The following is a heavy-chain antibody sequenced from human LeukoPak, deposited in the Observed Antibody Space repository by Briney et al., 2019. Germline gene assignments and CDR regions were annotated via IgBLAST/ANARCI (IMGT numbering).Heavy chain of an antibody. CDR1: GGSFSGYY. CDR2: INHSGST. D-gene: IGHD3-16*02. J-gene: IGHJ3*02. V-gene: IGHV4-34*01. CDR3: ASPYPDYDYVWGSYRYSAFDI. Sequence: SETLSLTCAVYGGSFSGYYWSWIRQPPGKGLEWIGEINHSGSTNYNPSLKSRVTISVDTSKNQFSLKLSSVTAADTAVYYCASPYPDYDYVWGSYRYSAFDIWGQGTMVTVSS.